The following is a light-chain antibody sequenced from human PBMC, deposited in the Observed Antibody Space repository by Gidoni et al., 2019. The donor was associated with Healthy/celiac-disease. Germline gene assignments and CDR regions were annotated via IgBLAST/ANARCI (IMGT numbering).Light chain of an antibody. J-gene: IGKJ5*01. V-gene: IGKV1-33*01. CDR1: QDIRNY. CDR2: DAS. CDR3: QQYDNLPT. Sequence: DIQTKKSPSSLSASVGDRVTITCQASQDIRNYLNCYQQKQGKAPKLLIYDASNLETGVPSRFSGSGSGTDFTFTISSLQPEDIATYYCQQYDNLPTFGQGTRLEIK.